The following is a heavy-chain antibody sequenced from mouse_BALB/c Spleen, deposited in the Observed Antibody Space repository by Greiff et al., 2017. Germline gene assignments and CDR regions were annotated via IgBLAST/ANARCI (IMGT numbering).Heavy chain of an antibody. CDR1: GYTFTSYV. CDR2: INPYNDGT. V-gene: IGHV1-14*01. J-gene: IGHJ2*01. Sequence: EVKLVESGPELVKPGASVKMSCKASGYTFTSYVMHWVKQKPGQGLEWIGYINPYNDGTKYNEKFKGKATLTSDKSSSTAYMELSSLTSEDSAVYTCARGDGAGFDYWGQGTTLTVSS. D-gene: IGHD3-3*01. CDR3: ARGDGAGFDY.